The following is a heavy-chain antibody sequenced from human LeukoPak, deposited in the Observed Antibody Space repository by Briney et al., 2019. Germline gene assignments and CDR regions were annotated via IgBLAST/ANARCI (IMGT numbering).Heavy chain of an antibody. J-gene: IGHJ4*02. CDR1: GGSFSGYY. D-gene: IGHD4-17*01. V-gene: IGHV4-34*01. CDR3: ARGRRSTVTAFDY. CDR2: INHSGST. Sequence: SETLSLTCAVYGGSFSGYYWSWIRRPPGKGLEWIGEINHSGSTNYNPSLKSRVTISVDTSKNQFSLKLSSVTAADTAVYYCARGRRSTVTAFDYWGQGTLVTVSS.